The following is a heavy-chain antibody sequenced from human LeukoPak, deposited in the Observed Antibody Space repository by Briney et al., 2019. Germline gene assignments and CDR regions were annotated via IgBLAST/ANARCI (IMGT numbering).Heavy chain of an antibody. J-gene: IGHJ4*02. CDR3: ARGYSSSWSDY. D-gene: IGHD6-13*01. Sequence: ASVKVSCKASGYPFTTYGINWVRQAPGQRLEWMGWINAGNGNTKYSQKFQGRVTITRDTSASTAYMELSSLRSEDTAVYYCARGYSSSWSDYWGQGTLVTVSS. V-gene: IGHV1-3*01. CDR1: GYPFTTYG. CDR2: INAGNGNT.